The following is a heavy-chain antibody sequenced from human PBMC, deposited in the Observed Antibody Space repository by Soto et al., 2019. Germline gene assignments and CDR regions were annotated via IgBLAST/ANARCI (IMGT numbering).Heavy chain of an antibody. J-gene: IGHJ6*02. Sequence: QVQLVESGGDVVQPGRSLRLSCAASGFTFSSYGMHWVRQAPGKGLEWVAVIWYDGSNKYYADSVKGRFTISRDNSKNTLYLQMNSLRAEDTAVYYCARGEFKNSGYDRYGMDVWGQGTTVTVSS. CDR3: ARGEFKNSGYDRYGMDV. CDR2: IWYDGSNK. CDR1: GFTFSSYG. V-gene: IGHV3-33*01. D-gene: IGHD5-12*01.